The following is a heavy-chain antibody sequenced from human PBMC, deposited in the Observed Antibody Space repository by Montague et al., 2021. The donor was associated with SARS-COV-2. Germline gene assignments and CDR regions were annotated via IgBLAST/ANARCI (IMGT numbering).Heavy chain of an antibody. CDR2: ISYDGSNK. CDR3: AREGGTEFGAVIVVVPAAIDDAFDI. J-gene: IGHJ3*02. CDR1: GFTFSSYA. D-gene: IGHD2-2*01. Sequence: SLRLSCAASGFTFSSYAMHWVRQAPGQGLEWVAVISYDGSNKYYVDSVKGRFTISRDNSKNTLYLQMNSLRAEDTAVYYCAREGGTEFGAVIVVVPAAIDDAFDIWGQGTMVTGTS. V-gene: IGHV3-30*04.